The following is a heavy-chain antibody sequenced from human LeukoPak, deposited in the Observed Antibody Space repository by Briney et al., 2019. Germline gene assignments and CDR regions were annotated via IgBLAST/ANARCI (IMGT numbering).Heavy chain of an antibody. Sequence: GGSLRLSCAASGFTFSTFAMTWVRQAPGRGLEWVSTFSPDGIHYADSVKGRFAISRDDSMSTLFLQMNSLRAEDTAIYYCAKDYARGGCSLAHCNPIDSWGQGTLVTVSS. J-gene: IGHJ4*02. CDR2: FSPDGI. CDR1: GFTFSTFA. CDR3: AKDYARGGCSLAHCNPIDS. V-gene: IGHV3-23*01. D-gene: IGHD2-15*01.